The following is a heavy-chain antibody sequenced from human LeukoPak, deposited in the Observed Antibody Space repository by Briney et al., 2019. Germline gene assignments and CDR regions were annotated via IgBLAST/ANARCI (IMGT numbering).Heavy chain of an antibody. Sequence: GSSVNVSCKAAVSTFTSYGISGVRQAPGQGLEWMGWIRAYNGNTNSAHKLPGRVTMTSDTSTSTAYMELRSLRADDTAVYYCARGSGYDSSDYWGQGTLVTVSS. J-gene: IGHJ4*02. D-gene: IGHD5-12*01. CDR2: IRAYNGNT. V-gene: IGHV1-18*01. CDR1: VSTFTSYG. CDR3: ARGSGYDSSDY.